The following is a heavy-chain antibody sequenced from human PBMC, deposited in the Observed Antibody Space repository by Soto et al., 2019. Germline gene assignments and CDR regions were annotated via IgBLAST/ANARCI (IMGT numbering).Heavy chain of an antibody. J-gene: IGHJ4*02. V-gene: IGHV3-11*01. CDR2: ISSSDTII. Sequence: GGSLRLSCAASGFTFSDYYMSWIRQAPGKGLEWVSYISSSDTIISYADSVKGRFTISRDNAKNSLYLQMNSLRVEDTAVYYCARDLGYYDSSGYFDYWGQGTLVTVSS. CDR1: GFTFSDYY. CDR3: ARDLGYYDSSGYFDY. D-gene: IGHD3-22*01.